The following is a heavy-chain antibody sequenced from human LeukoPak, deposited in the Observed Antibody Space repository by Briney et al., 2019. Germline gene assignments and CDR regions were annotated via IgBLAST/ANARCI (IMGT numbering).Heavy chain of an antibody. CDR3: ANSALRSIAMAGSPTDY. V-gene: IGHV3-23*01. D-gene: IGHD6-19*01. CDR1: GFTFSSYA. Sequence: GGSLRLSCAASGFTFSSYAMSWVRQAPGKGLEWVSAISGSGGSTYYADSVKGRFTISRDNSKNTLYLQMNSLRAEDTAVYYCANSALRSIAMAGSPTDYWGQGTLVTVSS. J-gene: IGHJ4*02. CDR2: ISGSGGST.